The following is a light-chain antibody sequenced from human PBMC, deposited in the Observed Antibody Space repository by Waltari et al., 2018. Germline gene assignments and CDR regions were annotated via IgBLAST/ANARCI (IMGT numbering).Light chain of an antibody. J-gene: IGLJ1*01. Sequence: QSALTQPPSASGSPGQSVTISCTGTSSDVGGYNYVSWYQQHPGKAPKLMIYEVSKRPSGVPYRFSGSKSGNTASLTGAGRQAEDEADYYGSSYAGSTPHVFGTGTKVTVL. CDR1: SSDVGGYNY. CDR3: SSYAGSTPHV. CDR2: EVS. V-gene: IGLV2-8*01.